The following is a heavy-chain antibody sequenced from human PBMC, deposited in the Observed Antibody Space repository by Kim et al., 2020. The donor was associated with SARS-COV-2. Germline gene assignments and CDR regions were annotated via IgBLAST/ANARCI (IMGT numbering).Heavy chain of an antibody. V-gene: IGHV1-2*02. J-gene: IGHJ6*02. Sequence: ASVKVSCKASGYTFTGYYMHWVRQAPGQGLEWMGWINPNSGGTNYAQKFQGRVTMTRDTSISTAYMELSRLRSDDTAVYYCARGESAITIFGVGRSNSYYYGMDVWGQGTTVTVSS. CDR2: INPNSGGT. CDR1: GYTFTGYY. D-gene: IGHD3-3*01. CDR3: ARGESAITIFGVGRSNSYYYGMDV.